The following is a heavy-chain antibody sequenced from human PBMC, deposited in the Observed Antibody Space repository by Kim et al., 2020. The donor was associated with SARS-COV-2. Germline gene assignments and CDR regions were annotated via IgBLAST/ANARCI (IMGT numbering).Heavy chain of an antibody. CDR2: ISSSSSYT. V-gene: IGHV3-11*06. CDR1: GFTFSDYY. J-gene: IGHJ4*02. Sequence: GGSLRLSCAASGFTFSDYYMSWIRQAPGKGLEWVSYISSSSSYTNYADSVKGRFTISRDNAKNSLYLQMNSLRAEDTAVYYCARDQFGYYYDSSDGLGVDYWGQGTLVTVSS. D-gene: IGHD3-22*01. CDR3: ARDQFGYYYDSSDGLGVDY.